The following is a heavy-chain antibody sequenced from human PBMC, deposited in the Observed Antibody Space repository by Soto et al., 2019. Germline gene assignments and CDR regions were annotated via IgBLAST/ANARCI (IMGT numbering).Heavy chain of an antibody. J-gene: IGHJ6*02. V-gene: IGHV3-30-3*01. D-gene: IGHD4-17*01. CDR2: ISYDGSNK. CDR1: GFTFSSYA. Sequence: QVQLVESGGGVVQPGRSLRLSCAASGFTFSSYAMHWVRQAPGKGLEWVAVISYDGSNKYYADSVKGRFTISRDNSKNTLYRQMNSVRAEDTAVYYCARAYGEPYYYYYGMDVWGQGTTVTVSS. CDR3: ARAYGEPYYYYYGMDV.